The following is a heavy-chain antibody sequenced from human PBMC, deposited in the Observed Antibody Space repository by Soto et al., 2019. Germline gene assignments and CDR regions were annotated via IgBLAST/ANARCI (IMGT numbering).Heavy chain of an antibody. CDR1: GGSVNSGNYY. CDR3: ARVERGTATTVVDAFDI. CDR2: MSHSGGT. Sequence: QVQLQQWGAGLLKPSETLSLTCAVFGGSVNSGNYYWSWIRQPPGKGLEWSGEMSHSGGTHFNPSLKSLVTISVDTSKNQFSLKMSSVTAADTALYYCARVERGTATTVVDAFDIWGPGTMVTVSS. D-gene: IGHD1-1*01. V-gene: IGHV4-34*01. J-gene: IGHJ3*02.